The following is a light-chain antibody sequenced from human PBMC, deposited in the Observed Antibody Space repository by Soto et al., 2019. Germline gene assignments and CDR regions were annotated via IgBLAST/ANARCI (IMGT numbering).Light chain of an antibody. CDR1: QSVSSSY. J-gene: IGKJ1*01. CDR2: GAS. CDR3: QQYGSSRWT. Sequence: EIVLTQSPGTLSLSPGERATLSRRASQSVSSSYLAWYQQKPGQAPRLLIYGASSRATGIPDRFSGSGSGTDFTLTISRLEPEDFAVYYCQQYGSSRWTFGQGTKVDIK. V-gene: IGKV3-20*01.